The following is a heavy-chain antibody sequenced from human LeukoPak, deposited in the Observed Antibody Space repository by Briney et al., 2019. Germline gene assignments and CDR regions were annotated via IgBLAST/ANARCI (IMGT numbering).Heavy chain of an antibody. CDR1: GGTFSGDV. Sequence: GSSVKVSCKTSGGTFSGDVISWVRQAPGQGLEWMGLIIPMFETGEYAQKFQGRVTITTDEPTSSAYMQLSSLTSEDTAVYYCTRVRTGSLSEHWGQGTLVTVSS. D-gene: IGHD2-8*02. CDR2: IIPMFETG. V-gene: IGHV1-69*05. J-gene: IGHJ1*01. CDR3: TRVRTGSLSEH.